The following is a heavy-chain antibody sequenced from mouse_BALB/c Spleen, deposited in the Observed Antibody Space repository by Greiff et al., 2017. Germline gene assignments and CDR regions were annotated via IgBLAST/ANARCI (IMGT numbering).Heavy chain of an antibody. J-gene: IGHJ1*01. V-gene: IGHV1-9*01. CDR2: ILPGSGST. CDR3: ARSTMIWYFDV. D-gene: IGHD2-4*01. CDR1: GYTFSSYW. Sequence: QVQLQQSGAELMKPGASVKISCKATGYTFSSYWIEWVKQRPGHGLEWIGEILPGSGSTNYNEKFKGKATFTADTSSNTAYMQLSSLTSEDSAVYYCARSTMIWYFDVWGAGTTVTVSS.